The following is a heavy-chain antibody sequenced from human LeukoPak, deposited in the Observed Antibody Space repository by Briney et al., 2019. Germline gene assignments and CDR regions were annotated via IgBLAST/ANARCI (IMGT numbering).Heavy chain of an antibody. CDR1: GFTVSSNY. J-gene: IGHJ4*02. CDR3: ARDGITIFGVVLSYFDY. Sequence: GGSLRLSCAASGFTVSSNYMSWVRQAPGKGLEWVSVIYSGGSTYNADSVKGRFTISRDNSKNTLYLQMNSLRAEDTAVYYCARDGITIFGVVLSYFDYWGQGTLVTVSS. V-gene: IGHV3-66*02. D-gene: IGHD3-3*01. CDR2: IYSGGST.